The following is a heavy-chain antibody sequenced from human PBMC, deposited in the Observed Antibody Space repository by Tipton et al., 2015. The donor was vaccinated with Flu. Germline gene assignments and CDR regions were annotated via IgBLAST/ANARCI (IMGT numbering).Heavy chain of an antibody. CDR2: IIPMVGIA. V-gene: IGHV1-69*09. CDR3: AREDAARDNGYTSRNSAFGY. CDR1: GGTFSTYT. D-gene: IGHD5-24*01. Sequence: QVQLVQSGAEVKKPGSSVKVSCKASGGTFSTYTTNWVRQAPGQGLEWMGRIIPMVGIANYAQKFQGRVTMTADKSTSTAYMELSSLGSEDTAVYYCAREDAARDNGYTSRNSAFGYWGQGTLVTLSS. J-gene: IGHJ4*02.